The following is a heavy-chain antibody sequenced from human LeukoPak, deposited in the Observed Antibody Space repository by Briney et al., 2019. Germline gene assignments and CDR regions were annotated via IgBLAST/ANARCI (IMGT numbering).Heavy chain of an antibody. J-gene: IGHJ6*02. Sequence: PGRSLRLSCAASGFTFSSYGMHWVRQAPGKGLEWVAVISYDGSNKYYADSVKGRFTISRDNSKNTLYLQMNSLRAEDTAVYYCAKVLRYFDWSLHYGMDVWGQGTTVTVSS. D-gene: IGHD3-9*01. CDR2: ISYDGSNK. V-gene: IGHV3-30*18. CDR3: AKVLRYFDWSLHYGMDV. CDR1: GFTFSSYG.